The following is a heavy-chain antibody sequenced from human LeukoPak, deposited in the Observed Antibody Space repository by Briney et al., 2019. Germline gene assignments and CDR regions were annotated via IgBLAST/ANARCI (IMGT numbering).Heavy chain of an antibody. J-gene: IGHJ4*02. CDR2: ISGSGAST. Sequence: PGGSLRLSCAASGFIFSSYTMSWVRQAPGKGLEWVSAISGSGASTFYADSAKGRFTISRDNSKNTLYLQMNSLRAEDTAVYYCAKGYCSGDSCYSDYWGQGTLVTVSS. V-gene: IGHV3-23*01. D-gene: IGHD2-15*01. CDR1: GFIFSSYT. CDR3: AKGYCSGDSCYSDY.